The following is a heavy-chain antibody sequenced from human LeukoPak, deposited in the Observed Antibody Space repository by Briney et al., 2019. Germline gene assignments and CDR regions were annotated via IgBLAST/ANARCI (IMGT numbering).Heavy chain of an antibody. J-gene: IGHJ5*02. CDR1: GYTFTGYY. CDR3: ARGQGYCSSTSCYRGDIKGSWFDP. D-gene: IGHD2-2*02. Sequence: GASVKVSCKASGYTFTGYYMHWVRQAPGQGLEWMGWINPNSGGTNYAQKFQGRVTMTRDTSISTAYMELSRLRSDDTAVYYCARGQGYCSSTSCYRGDIKGSWFDPWGQGTLVTVYS. V-gene: IGHV1-2*02. CDR2: INPNSGGT.